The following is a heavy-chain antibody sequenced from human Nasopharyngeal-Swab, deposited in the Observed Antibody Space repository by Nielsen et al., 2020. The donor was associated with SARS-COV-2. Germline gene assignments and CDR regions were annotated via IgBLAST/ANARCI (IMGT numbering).Heavy chain of an antibody. CDR2: ISSSSSYI. V-gene: IGHV3-11*06. CDR3: ATWDDFWSGYYGDYYYYGMDV. CDR1: GFTFSDYY. D-gene: IGHD3-3*01. Sequence: GGSLRLSCAASGFTFSDYYMSWIRQAPGKGLEWVSYISSSSSYIYYADSVKGRFTISRDNAKNSLYLQMNSLRAEDTAVYYCATWDDFWSGYYGDYYYYGMDVWGQGTTVTVSS. J-gene: IGHJ6*02.